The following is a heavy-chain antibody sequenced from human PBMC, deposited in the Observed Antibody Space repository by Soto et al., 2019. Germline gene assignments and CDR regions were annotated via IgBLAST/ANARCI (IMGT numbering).Heavy chain of an antibody. J-gene: IGHJ4*02. CDR3: ARELAMPGTY. CDR1: GFTFRSYA. V-gene: IGHV3-21*01. D-gene: IGHD6-19*01. Sequence: GGSVRLSCAASGFTFRSYAMNCVRQTQEKGLEWVSSISSTSTYTHYADSVKGRFTISRDNANNSLFLQIKSLRAEDTAIYYCARELAMPGTYWGQGA. CDR2: ISSTSTYT.